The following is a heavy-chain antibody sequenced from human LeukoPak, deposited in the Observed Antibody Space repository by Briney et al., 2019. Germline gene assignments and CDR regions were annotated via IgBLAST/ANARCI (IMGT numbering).Heavy chain of an antibody. Sequence: SSETLSPTCTVSGGSISSYYWSWIRQPAGKGLEWIGRIYTSGRTNYNPSLKSRGTMSVDTSKNQCSLKLSSVTAADTAVYYCARDNCDFWSGYYHFDYWGQGTLVTVSS. J-gene: IGHJ4*02. CDR3: ARDNCDFWSGYYHFDY. CDR1: GGSISSYY. V-gene: IGHV4-4*07. D-gene: IGHD3-3*01. CDR2: IYTSGRT.